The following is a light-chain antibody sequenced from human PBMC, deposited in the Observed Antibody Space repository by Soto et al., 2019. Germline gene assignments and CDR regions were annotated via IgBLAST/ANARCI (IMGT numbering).Light chain of an antibody. V-gene: IGLV2-14*01. J-gene: IGLJ2*01. CDR2: DVS. Sequence: QSALTQPASVSGSPGQSITISCTGTSSDVGGYNYVSWYQQHPGKAPKLMIYDVSNRPSGVSNRFSGSKSGNTASLTISGLQAEDEADYYCGSYTRSNSLLFGGGTKLTVL. CDR3: GSYTRSNSLL. CDR1: SSDVGGYNY.